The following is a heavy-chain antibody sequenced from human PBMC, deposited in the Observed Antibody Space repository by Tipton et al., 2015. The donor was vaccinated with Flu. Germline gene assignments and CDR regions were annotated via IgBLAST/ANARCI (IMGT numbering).Heavy chain of an antibody. V-gene: IGHV5-51*01. Sequence: VQLVQSGAEVKKPGESLKISCKGSGYSFTSYRIGWVRQMPGKGLEWMGILYPYDSNTRYSPSFEGQVIISADRSISTAYLQWSSLKASDTAIYYCARQEFRYGVVAQIRYMDVWGQGTTVTVSS. D-gene: IGHD4-17*01. CDR3: ARQEFRYGVVAQIRYMDV. CDR2: LYPYDSNT. J-gene: IGHJ6*02. CDR1: GYSFTSYR.